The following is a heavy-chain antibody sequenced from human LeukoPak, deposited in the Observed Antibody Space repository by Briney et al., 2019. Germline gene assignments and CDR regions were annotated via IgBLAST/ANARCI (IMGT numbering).Heavy chain of an antibody. CDR2: IRRKAYGGTT. CDR3: TRSLLWCGELPGNDAIDI. CDR1: GFTLVDYA. J-gene: IGHJ3*02. D-gene: IGHD3-10*01. Sequence: GGSLRLSCAASGFTLVDYAMTWVRQAPGKGLEWVGFIRRKAYGGTTEYAASVKGRFTISRDDSKSIAYLQMNSQKTEDTAVYYCTRSLLWCGELPGNDAIDIWGQGTMVTVSS. V-gene: IGHV3-49*04.